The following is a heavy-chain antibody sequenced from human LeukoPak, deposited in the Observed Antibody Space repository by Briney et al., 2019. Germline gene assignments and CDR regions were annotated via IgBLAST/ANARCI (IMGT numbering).Heavy chain of an antibody. Sequence: SETLSLTCNVSGGSINSGGHYWSWIRQPPGKGLEWIGYIYYSGSTNYNPSLKSRVTISVDTSKNQFSLKLSSVTAADTAVYYCARRATMFDAFDIWGQGTMVTVSS. CDR3: ARRATMFDAFDI. J-gene: IGHJ3*02. CDR1: GGSINSGGHY. V-gene: IGHV4-61*08. D-gene: IGHD3-10*02. CDR2: IYYSGST.